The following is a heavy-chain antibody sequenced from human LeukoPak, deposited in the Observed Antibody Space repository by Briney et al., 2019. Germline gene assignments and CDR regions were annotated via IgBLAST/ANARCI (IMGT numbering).Heavy chain of an antibody. J-gene: IGHJ3*02. CDR3: ARFEAIAAAGTEFDAFDI. CDR1: GFTFSSYA. Sequence: GGSLRLSCAASGFTFSSYAMSWVRQAPGKGLEWVSAIGGSGGSTYYADSVKGRFTISRDNAKNSLYLQINSLRAEDTAVYYCARFEAIAAAGTEFDAFDIWGQGTMVTVSS. V-gene: IGHV3-23*01. CDR2: IGGSGGST. D-gene: IGHD6-13*01.